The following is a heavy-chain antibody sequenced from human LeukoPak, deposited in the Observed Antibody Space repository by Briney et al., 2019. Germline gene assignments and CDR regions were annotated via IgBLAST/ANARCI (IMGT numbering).Heavy chain of an antibody. CDR1: GDIFNSYS. J-gene: IGHJ6*03. CDR2: IIPIFGST. CDR3: YYMDV. V-gene: IGHV1-69*05. Sequence: SVKVSCNASGDIFNSYSVSWVRQAPGQGLEWMGGIIPIFGSTNCAQKFQGRVTITTDQSTRTAYMELNSLSSDDTAVYYCYYMDVWGKGTTVTVSS.